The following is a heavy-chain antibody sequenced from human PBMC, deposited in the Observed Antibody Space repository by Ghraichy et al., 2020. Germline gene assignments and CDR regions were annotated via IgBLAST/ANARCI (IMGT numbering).Heavy chain of an antibody. Sequence: SGPTLVKPTQTLTLTCTFSGFSLSTSGVGVGWIRQPPGKALEWLALIYWDDDKRYSPSLKSRLTITKDTSKNQVVLTMTNMDPVDTATYYCARGYTKGYEPDYYDSSGYYGENWFDPWGQGTLVTVSS. CDR3: ARGYTKGYEPDYYDSSGYYGENWFDP. CDR1: GFSLSTSGVG. V-gene: IGHV2-5*02. J-gene: IGHJ5*02. D-gene: IGHD3-22*01. CDR2: IYWDDDK.